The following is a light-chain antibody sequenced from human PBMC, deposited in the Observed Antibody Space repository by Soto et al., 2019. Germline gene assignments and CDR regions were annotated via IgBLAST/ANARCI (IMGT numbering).Light chain of an antibody. CDR3: QSYDSSLSGVV. CDR2: GNS. Sequence: QSVLTQPPSVSGAPGQRVTISCTGSSSNIGAGYDVHWYQQLPGTAPKLLIYGNSNRPSGVPDRFSGSKSGTSASLAITGLQAADAAAYYYQSYDSSLSGVVFGGGTKLTVL. V-gene: IGLV1-40*01. J-gene: IGLJ2*01. CDR1: SSNIGAGYD.